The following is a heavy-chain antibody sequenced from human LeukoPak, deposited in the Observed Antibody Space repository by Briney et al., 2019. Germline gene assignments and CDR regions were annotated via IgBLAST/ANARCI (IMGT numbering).Heavy chain of an antibody. CDR2: IYPTGST. CDR3: ARQENIGWFDP. V-gene: IGHV4-4*07. CDR1: GGSISSYY. J-gene: IGHJ5*02. D-gene: IGHD2/OR15-2a*01. Sequence: PSETLSLTCTVSGGSISSYYWSWIRQPAGKGLEWIGRIYPTGSTNYNPSLKSRVTMSVDTSKNHFSLNLRSVTAADTAVYYCARQENIGWFDPWGQGTLVTVSS.